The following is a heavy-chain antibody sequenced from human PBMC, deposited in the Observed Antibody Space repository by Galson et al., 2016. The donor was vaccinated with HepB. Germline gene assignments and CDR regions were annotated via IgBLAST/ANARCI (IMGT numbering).Heavy chain of an antibody. CDR2: ISTYSGNT. CDR1: GYTFTTSG. D-gene: IGHD2/OR15-2a*01. Sequence: SVKVSCKASGYTFTTSGIGWVRQAPGQGLEWMGWISTYSGNTKYAQKFQGGLTLTTDPSPTTAYMELRSLRFDDTALYYCARDVQYRFDSWGQGTLVTVSS. J-gene: IGHJ4*02. V-gene: IGHV1-18*01. CDR3: ARDVQYRFDS.